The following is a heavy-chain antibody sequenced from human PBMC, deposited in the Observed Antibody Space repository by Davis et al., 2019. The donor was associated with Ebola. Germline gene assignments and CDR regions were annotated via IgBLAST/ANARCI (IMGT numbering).Heavy chain of an antibody. V-gene: IGHV3-49*03. Sequence: PGGSLRLSCTASGFTFGDYAMSWFRQAPGKGLEWVGFIKSKAYGGTTEYAASVNFRFTISRDDSKSMAFLQMNSLKTDDTAVYYCTRSLESSGYYETSVGHYWGQGTLVTVSS. D-gene: IGHD3-22*01. J-gene: IGHJ4*02. CDR1: GFTFGDYA. CDR3: TRSLESSGYYETSVGHY. CDR2: IKSKAYGGTT.